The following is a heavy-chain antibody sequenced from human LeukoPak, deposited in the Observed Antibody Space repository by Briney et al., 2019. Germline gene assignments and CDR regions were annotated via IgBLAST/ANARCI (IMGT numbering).Heavy chain of an antibody. J-gene: IGHJ5*02. CDR3: AKDTLRITIFGVASPEENWFDP. Sequence: GGSLRLSCAASGFTFISYAMSCVRQPPGKGLEWVSAIIGSVGSTNYTDSVKGRFTISRDNSNNTLYLQMNSLGAEDTDVYYCAKDTLRITIFGVASPEENWFDPWGQGTLVTVSS. CDR2: IIGSVGST. D-gene: IGHD3-3*01. CDR1: GFTFISYA. V-gene: IGHV3-23*01.